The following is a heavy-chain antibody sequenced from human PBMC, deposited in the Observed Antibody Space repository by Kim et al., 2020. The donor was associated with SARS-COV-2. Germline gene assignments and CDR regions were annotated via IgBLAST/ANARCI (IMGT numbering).Heavy chain of an antibody. CDR3: ARFAGAGSSGYYSYFDY. V-gene: IGHV4-34*01. J-gene: IGHJ4*02. D-gene: IGHD3-22*01. Sequence: LKSRVTISVDTSKNQFSLKLSSVTAADTAVYYCARFAGAGSSGYYSYFDYWGQGTLVTVSS.